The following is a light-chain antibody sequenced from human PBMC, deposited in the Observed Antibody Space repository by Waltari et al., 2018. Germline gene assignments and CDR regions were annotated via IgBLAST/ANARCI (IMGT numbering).Light chain of an antibody. V-gene: IGLV2-14*01. CDR3: SSYTSSNTWV. CDR1: SSDIVRYNY. CDR2: EVN. J-gene: IGLJ3*02. Sequence: QSALTQPASVSGSPGQSITISCTGTSSDIVRYNYVSWYQQHPGKAPQLMIYEVNNRPSGVSNRCSGSKSGNTASLTISGLQAEDEADYYCSSYTSSNTWVFGAGTKLTVL.